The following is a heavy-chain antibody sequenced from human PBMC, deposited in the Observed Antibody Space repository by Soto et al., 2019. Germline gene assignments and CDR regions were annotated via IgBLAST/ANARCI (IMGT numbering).Heavy chain of an antibody. V-gene: IGHV4-31*03. Sequence: SETLSLTCTVSGGSISSGGYYWSWIRQHPGKGLEWIGYIYYSGSTYYNPSLKSRVTISVDTSKNQFSLKLSSVTAADTAVYYCARVQDYYDSSESYYYGMDVWGQGTTVTVSS. D-gene: IGHD3-22*01. CDR2: IYYSGST. J-gene: IGHJ6*02. CDR1: GGSISSGGYY. CDR3: ARVQDYYDSSESYYYGMDV.